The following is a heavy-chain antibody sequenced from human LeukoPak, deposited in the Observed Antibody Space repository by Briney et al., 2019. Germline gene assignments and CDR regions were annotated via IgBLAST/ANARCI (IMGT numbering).Heavy chain of an antibody. Sequence: PGGSLRLSCVASGFTFSNYVMHWVRQAPGKGLEYVSGISRDGESAFYAESVKGRFIISRDNSKNMLYLQMNSLRAEDTAVYYCARESGNYGYFDYWGQGTLVTVSS. V-gene: IGHV3-64*02. CDR1: GFTFSNYV. J-gene: IGHJ4*02. CDR2: ISRDGESA. D-gene: IGHD1-7*01. CDR3: ARESGNYGYFDY.